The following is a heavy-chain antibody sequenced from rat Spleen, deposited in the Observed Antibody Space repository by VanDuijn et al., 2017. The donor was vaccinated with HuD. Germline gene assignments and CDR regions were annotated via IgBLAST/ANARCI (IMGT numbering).Heavy chain of an antibody. CDR2: LSNTGLTT. V-gene: IGHV5-25*01. J-gene: IGHJ2*01. CDR1: GFTFSDYG. CDR3: ATHKLPGYRGYFDY. D-gene: IGHD1-4*01. Sequence: EVQLVESGGGLVQPGRSMKLSCAASGFTFSDYGMAWVRQAPGQGLEWIASLSNTGLTTYYPDSVKGRFTISRDHAKSTLYLQMDSLRSEDTATYYYATHKLPGYRGYFDYWGQGVMVTVSS.